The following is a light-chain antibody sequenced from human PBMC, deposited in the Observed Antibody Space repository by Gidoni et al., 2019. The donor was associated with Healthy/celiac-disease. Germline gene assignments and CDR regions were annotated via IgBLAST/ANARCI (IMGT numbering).Light chain of an antibody. Sequence: DIVLTQSPATLSLSPGESATLSCRASQIVSSYLAWYQQKPGQAPRLLIYDASNRATGIPARFSGSGSGTDFTLTISSLEPEDFAVYYCQQRSRTFGQGTKVEIK. J-gene: IGKJ1*01. CDR2: DAS. CDR3: QQRSRT. V-gene: IGKV3-11*01. CDR1: QIVSSY.